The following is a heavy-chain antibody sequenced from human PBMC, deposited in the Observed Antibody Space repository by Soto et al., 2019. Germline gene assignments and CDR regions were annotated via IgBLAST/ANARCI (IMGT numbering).Heavy chain of an antibody. D-gene: IGHD5-18*01. Sequence: EVQLLESGGGLVQPGGSLRLSCAASGFTFSSYAMSWVRQAPGKGLEWVSAISGSGGSTYYADSVKGRFTISRDNSKNTLYLQMNSLRAEDTAVYYSAKDLRKLQLWSANDYWGQGTLVTVSS. CDR2: ISGSGGST. J-gene: IGHJ4*02. CDR3: AKDLRKLQLWSANDY. CDR1: GFTFSSYA. V-gene: IGHV3-23*01.